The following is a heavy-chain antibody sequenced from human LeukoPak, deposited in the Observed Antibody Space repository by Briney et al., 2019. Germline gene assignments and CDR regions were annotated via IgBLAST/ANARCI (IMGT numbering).Heavy chain of an antibody. Sequence: SQTLSLTCAVSGGSISSGGYSWSWLRQPPGKGLEWIGYIYHSGSTYYNPSLKSRVTISVDTSKNQFSLKLSSVTAADTAVYYCARLIDADYPGIAAAGTSFDYWGQGTLVTVSS. CDR3: ARLIDADYPGIAAAGTSFDY. V-gene: IGHV4-30-2*01. CDR2: IYHSGST. CDR1: GGSISSGGYS. D-gene: IGHD6-13*01. J-gene: IGHJ4*02.